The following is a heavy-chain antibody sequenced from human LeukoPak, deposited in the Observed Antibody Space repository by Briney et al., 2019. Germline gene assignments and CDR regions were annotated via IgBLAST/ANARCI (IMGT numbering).Heavy chain of an antibody. CDR1: GGSFSGYY. V-gene: IGHV4-34*01. Sequence: PSETLSPTCAVYGGSFSGYYWSWIRQPPGKGLEWIGEINHSGSTNYNPSLKSRVTISVDTSKNQFSLKLSSVTAADTAVYYCARGGRTRYYGSGSYYSPNNWFDPWGQGTLVTVSS. D-gene: IGHD3-10*01. J-gene: IGHJ5*02. CDR2: INHSGST. CDR3: ARGGRTRYYGSGSYYSPNNWFDP.